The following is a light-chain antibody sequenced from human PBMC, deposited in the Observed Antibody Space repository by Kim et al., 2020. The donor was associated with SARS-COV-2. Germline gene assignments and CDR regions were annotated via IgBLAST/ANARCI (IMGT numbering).Light chain of an antibody. CDR3: QVWDSSTVV. J-gene: IGLJ3*02. CDR1: NIGSKN. Sequence: SYELTQPLSVSVALGQTARITCGGNNIGSKNVHWYQQKPGQAPVMVIYRDNNRPSGIPERFSGSNLGNTATLTISRAQAGDEAGYYCQVWDSSTVVFGGGTQLTVL. CDR2: RDN. V-gene: IGLV3-9*01.